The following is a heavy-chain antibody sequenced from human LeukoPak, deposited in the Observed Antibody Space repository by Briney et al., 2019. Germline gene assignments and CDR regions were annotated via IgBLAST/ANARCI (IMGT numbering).Heavy chain of an antibody. D-gene: IGHD6-19*01. J-gene: IGHJ4*02. V-gene: IGHV3-74*01. Sequence: GGSLRLSCAASGFTFSSYWMHWVRHAPGKGLVWVSRINSDGSSTSYADSVKGRFTISRDNAKNTLYLQMNSLRAEDTAVYYCASGGRYCSGWYGYYFDYWGQGALVTVSS. CDR3: ASGGRYCSGWYGYYFDY. CDR2: INSDGSST. CDR1: GFTFSSYW.